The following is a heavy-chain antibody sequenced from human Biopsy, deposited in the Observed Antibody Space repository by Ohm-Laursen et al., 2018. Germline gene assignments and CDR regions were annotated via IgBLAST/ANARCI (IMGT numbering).Heavy chain of an antibody. Sequence: SSVKDSCKASGDTFSRSAFFWVRQAPGQGLVYLGRIIPIVGITNHAQTFQGRITLTADKSTFMVYMELSRLRSDDTAIYYCARGGSGSGYYGMDVWGQGATVSVSS. J-gene: IGHJ6*02. CDR2: IIPIVGIT. V-gene: IGHV1-69*04. CDR1: GDTFSRSA. D-gene: IGHD3-10*01. CDR3: ARGGSGSGYYGMDV.